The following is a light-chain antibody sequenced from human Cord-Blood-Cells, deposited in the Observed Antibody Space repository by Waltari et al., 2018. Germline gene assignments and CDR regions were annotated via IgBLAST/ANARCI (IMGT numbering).Light chain of an antibody. CDR1: QSISSY. CDR3: QQSYSTPV. V-gene: IGKV1-39*01. J-gene: IGKJ3*01. CDR2: AAS. Sequence: DIQLTQSPSSLPASLGDRVTITCRASQSISSYLNWYQQKPGKAPKLLIYAASSLQSGVPSRFSGSGSGTDFTLTISSLQPEDFATYYCQQSYSTPVFGPGTKVDIK.